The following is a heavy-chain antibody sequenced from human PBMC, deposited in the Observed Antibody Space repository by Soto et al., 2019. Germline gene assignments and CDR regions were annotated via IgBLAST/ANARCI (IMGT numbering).Heavy chain of an antibody. CDR2: IIPIYGTA. D-gene: IGHD3-22*01. J-gene: IGHJ5*02. V-gene: IGHV1-69*06. Sequence: QVQLVQSGAEVKKPGSSVKVSCKASGGTFSSYAISWVRQAPGQGLEWMGGIIPIYGTANYAQKFQGSVTITADKSTSTAYMELSSLRSEDTAVYYCARDAYYYDSSGYYRWGDWFDPWGQGTLVTVSS. CDR1: GGTFSSYA. CDR3: ARDAYYYDSSGYYRWGDWFDP.